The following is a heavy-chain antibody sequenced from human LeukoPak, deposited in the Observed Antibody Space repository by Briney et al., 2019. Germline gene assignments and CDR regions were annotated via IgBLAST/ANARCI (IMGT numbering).Heavy chain of an antibody. CDR2: IRSKTAGGTT. Sequence: GGSLRLSCAASGFAFTNAWMTWVRQAPGKGLEWIGRIRSKTAGGTTDYAAPVKGRFTISRDDSKNMPYLQMSSLTTEDTAIYYCTAYYDFLTGYSTRRDYWGQGTLVTVSP. V-gene: IGHV3-15*01. D-gene: IGHD3-9*01. J-gene: IGHJ4*02. CDR1: GFAFTNAW. CDR3: TAYYDFLTGYSTRRDY.